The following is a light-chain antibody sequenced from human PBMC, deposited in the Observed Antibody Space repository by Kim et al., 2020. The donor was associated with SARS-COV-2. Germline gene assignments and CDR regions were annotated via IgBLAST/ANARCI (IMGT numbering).Light chain of an antibody. J-gene: IGKJ4*01. CDR1: QGIKSD. CDR2: AAS. Sequence: DSVGDRVTIACRASQGIKSDLGWYQQKPGKAPKRLICAASSLQSGVPSRFSGSGSGTEFTLTISNLQPEDFATYYCLQHNIYPLTFGGGTKVDIK. CDR3: LQHNIYPLT. V-gene: IGKV1-17*02.